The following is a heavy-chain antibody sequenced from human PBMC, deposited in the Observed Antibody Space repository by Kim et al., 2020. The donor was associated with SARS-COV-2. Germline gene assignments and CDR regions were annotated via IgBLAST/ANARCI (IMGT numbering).Heavy chain of an antibody. CDR1: GYTFTSYA. CDR2: INAGNGNT. J-gene: IGHJ4*02. D-gene: IGHD3-10*01. CDR3: ATLGFYYGSGNDY. Sequence: ASVKVSCKASGYTFTSYALHWVRQAPGQRLEWMGWINAGNGNTKYSQKFQGRVTITRDTSACTAYMELSSLRSEDTAVYYCATLGFYYGSGNDYWGQGTLVTVSS. V-gene: IGHV1-3*01.